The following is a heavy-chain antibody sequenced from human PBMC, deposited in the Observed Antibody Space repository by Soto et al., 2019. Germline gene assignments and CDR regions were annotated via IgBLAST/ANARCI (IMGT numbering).Heavy chain of an antibody. CDR2: IIPIFGTA. D-gene: IGHD3-3*01. V-gene: IGHV1-69*13. J-gene: IGHJ6*02. CDR3: ASSLTIFGVVINHWWVYYGMDV. CDR1: GGTFSSYA. Sequence: SVKVSCKASGGTFSSYAISWVRQAPGQGLEWMGGIIPIFGTANYAQKFQGRVTITADESTSTAYMELSSLRSEDTAVYYCASSLTIFGVVINHWWVYYGMDVWGQGTTVTVS.